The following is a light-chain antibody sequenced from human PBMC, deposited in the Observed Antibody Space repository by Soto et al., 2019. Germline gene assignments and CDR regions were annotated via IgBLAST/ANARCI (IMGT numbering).Light chain of an antibody. V-gene: IGKV3-11*01. J-gene: IGKJ5*01. Sequence: ELLLIHAESTLTLSKGERATLSCRNSLSVSVYLDWYQQKPGQAPRLLISDASNRATGIPARFSGSGSGTDFTLTISSREHADFDVYYCHNRQYGPPTTCAQGTRRRL. CDR2: DAS. CDR1: LSVSVY. CDR3: HNRQYGPPTT.